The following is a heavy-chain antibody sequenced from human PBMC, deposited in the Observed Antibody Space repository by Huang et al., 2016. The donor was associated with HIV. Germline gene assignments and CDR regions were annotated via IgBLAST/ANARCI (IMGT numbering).Heavy chain of an antibody. J-gene: IGHJ4*02. Sequence: EVQLVESGGGLVQPGGSLRLSCAAAGFNISSYWMHWVRHAPGKGLVWVSRINRDGSSTSDADSVKGRFTISRDNAKNTLYLQMNSLRAEDTAVYYCARDPRIQSWLNFFDYWGQGTLVSVSS. D-gene: IGHD3-22*01. CDR1: GFNISSYW. CDR2: INRDGSST. CDR3: ARDPRIQSWLNFFDY. V-gene: IGHV3-74*01.